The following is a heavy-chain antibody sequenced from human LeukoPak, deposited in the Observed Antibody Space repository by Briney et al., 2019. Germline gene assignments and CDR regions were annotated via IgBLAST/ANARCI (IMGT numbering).Heavy chain of an antibody. D-gene: IGHD7-27*01. CDR1: GYSISSGYY. CDR2: IYHSGST. J-gene: IGHJ4*02. CDR3: ASRKLGNDY. V-gene: IGHV4-38-2*02. Sequence: PSETLSLTCTVSGYSISSGYYWGWIRQPPGKGLEWIGSIYHSGSTYYNPSLKSRVTISVDTSKNQFSLKLSSVTAADTAVYYCASRKLGNDYWGQGTLVTVSS.